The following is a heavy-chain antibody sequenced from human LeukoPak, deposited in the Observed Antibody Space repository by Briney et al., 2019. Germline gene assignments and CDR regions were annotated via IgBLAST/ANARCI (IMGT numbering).Heavy chain of an antibody. CDR3: AKGMEQWLIPFDY. CDR1: GFTFSSYG. D-gene: IGHD6-19*01. J-gene: IGHJ4*02. V-gene: IGHV3-30*02. CDR2: IRYDGSNK. Sequence: GGSLRLSCAASGFTFSSYGMHWVRQAPGKGLEWVAFIRYDGSNKYYADSVKGRFTISRDNSKNTLYLQMNSLRAEDTAVYYCAKGMEQWLIPFDYWGQGTLVTVSS.